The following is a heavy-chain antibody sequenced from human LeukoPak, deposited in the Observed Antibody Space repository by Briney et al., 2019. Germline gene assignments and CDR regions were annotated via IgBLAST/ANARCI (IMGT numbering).Heavy chain of an antibody. CDR2: MLPILGTA. CDR1: GGNFRNYG. V-gene: IGHV1-69*01. D-gene: IGHD6-13*01. J-gene: IGHJ4*02. Sequence: SVKVSCKASGGNFRNYGFHWVRQAPGQGLEWMGGMLPILGTANYAQKFQGRVTITADESSNTASLDLSSLTSEDTAVYYCATDPNPYSSTSGYFDFWGQGTLVTVSS. CDR3: ATDPNPYSSTSGYFDF.